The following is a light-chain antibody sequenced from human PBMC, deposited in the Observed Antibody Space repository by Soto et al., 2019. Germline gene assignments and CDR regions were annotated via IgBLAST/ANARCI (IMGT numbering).Light chain of an antibody. J-gene: IGKJ1*01. CDR1: QTITSSY. CDR3: QQYGSSLRP. Sequence: EIVLTQSPGTLSLSPGERATLSCRAGQTITSSYLAWYQQKPGQAPRLLIYATSSRATGVPDRFSGGGSGTDFTLTISRLEPEDFAVYYCQQYGSSLRPFGQGTKVEI. V-gene: IGKV3-20*01. CDR2: ATS.